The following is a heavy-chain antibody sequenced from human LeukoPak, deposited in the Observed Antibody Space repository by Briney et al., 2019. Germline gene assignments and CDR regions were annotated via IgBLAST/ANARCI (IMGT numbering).Heavy chain of an antibody. Sequence: PSETLSLTCTVSGGSISSYYWSWIRQPPGKGLEWIGCIYYSGSTNYNPSLKSRVTISVDTSKNQFSLKLSSVTAADTAVYYCARDHEGASWYPPYYYYYYMDVWGKGTTVTVSS. J-gene: IGHJ6*03. CDR2: IYYSGST. CDR3: ARDHEGASWYPPYYYYYYMDV. V-gene: IGHV4-59*01. D-gene: IGHD6-13*01. CDR1: GGSISSYY.